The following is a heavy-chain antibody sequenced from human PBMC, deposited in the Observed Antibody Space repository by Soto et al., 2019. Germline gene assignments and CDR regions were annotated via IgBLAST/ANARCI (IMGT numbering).Heavy chain of an antibody. J-gene: IGHJ4*02. V-gene: IGHV4-30-4*01. D-gene: IGHD6-13*01. CDR2: IYYSGST. CDR3: ARDPGIAAAGRFDY. Sequence: QVQLQESGPGLVKPSQTLSLTCTVSGGSISSGDYYWSWIRQPPGKGLEWIGYIYYSGSTYYNSSLKRRVTIAVDTPMNQFALRLSSVTAADTAVYYGARDPGIAAAGRFDYWGQGTLVTVSS. CDR1: GGSISSGDYY.